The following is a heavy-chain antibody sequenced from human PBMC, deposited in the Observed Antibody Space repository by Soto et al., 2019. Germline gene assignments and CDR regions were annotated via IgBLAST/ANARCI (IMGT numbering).Heavy chain of an antibody. Sequence: EVQLVESGGGLVQPGGSLRLSCAASGFTVSSNYMSWVRQAPGKGLEWVSVIYSGGSTYYADSVKGRSTISRDNSKNTLYLQMNSLRAEDTAVYYCARDIYDYIWGSYSIFDYWGQGTLVTVSS. J-gene: IGHJ4*02. CDR3: ARDIYDYIWGSYSIFDY. D-gene: IGHD3-16*01. CDR1: GFTVSSNY. CDR2: IYSGGST. V-gene: IGHV3-66*01.